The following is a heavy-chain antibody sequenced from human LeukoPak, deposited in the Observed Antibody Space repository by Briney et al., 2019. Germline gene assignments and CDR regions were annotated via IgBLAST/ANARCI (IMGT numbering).Heavy chain of an antibody. CDR1: GFTFSSYW. CDR2: INSDGSST. Sequence: GGSLRLSCAASGFTFSSYWMHWVRQAPGKGLVWVSRINSDGSSTSYADSVKGRFTISRDNAKNSLYLQMNSLRAEDTALYYCAKLMVRGVRYYYYYGMDVWGQGTTVTVSS. J-gene: IGHJ6*02. D-gene: IGHD3-10*01. CDR3: AKLMVRGVRYYYYYGMDV. V-gene: IGHV3-74*01.